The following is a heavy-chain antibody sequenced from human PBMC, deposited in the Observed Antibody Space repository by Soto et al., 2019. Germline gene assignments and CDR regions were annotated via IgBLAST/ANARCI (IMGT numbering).Heavy chain of an antibody. J-gene: IGHJ4*02. CDR2: MYHSGST. D-gene: IGHD1-1*01. Sequence: QVQLQESGPGLVKPSGTLSLTCAVSGDSISSGHWWNWVRLPPGKRLEWIGEMYHSGSTNCNPSLKSRVTMSVDQSKNQFSLELRSVTAADTAVYYCATSTWYKIDYWGQGTLVTVSS. V-gene: IGHV4-4*02. CDR3: ATSTWYKIDY. CDR1: GDSISSGHW.